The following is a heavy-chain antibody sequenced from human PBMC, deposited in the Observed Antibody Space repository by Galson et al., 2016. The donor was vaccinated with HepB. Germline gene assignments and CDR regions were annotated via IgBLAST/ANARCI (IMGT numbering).Heavy chain of an antibody. CDR1: GFTFSSYA. CDR3: AKSGQLDN. Sequence: SLRLSCAASGFTFSSYAMTWVRQAPGKGLEWVSLIIGSGGSTYYADSVKGRFTFSRDNSKNTVYLQMNSLRADDTAVYYCAKSGQLDNWGQGTLVTVSA. CDR2: IIGSGGST. J-gene: IGHJ4*02. V-gene: IGHV3-23*01. D-gene: IGHD2-2*01.